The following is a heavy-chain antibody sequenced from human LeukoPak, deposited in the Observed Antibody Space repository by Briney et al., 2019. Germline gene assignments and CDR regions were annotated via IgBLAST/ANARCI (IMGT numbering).Heavy chain of an antibody. J-gene: IGHJ4*02. CDR3: AKGEYNWNNHAVDYFDY. CDR2: ISYDGSNK. CDR1: GFTFSSYG. D-gene: IGHD1/OR15-1a*01. V-gene: IGHV3-30*18. Sequence: PGGSLRLSCAASGFTFSSYGMHWVRQAPGKGLEWVVVISYDGSNKYYADSVKGRFTISRDNSKNTLYLQMNSLRPEDTAVYYCAKGEYNWNNHAVDYFDYWGQGTLVTVTS.